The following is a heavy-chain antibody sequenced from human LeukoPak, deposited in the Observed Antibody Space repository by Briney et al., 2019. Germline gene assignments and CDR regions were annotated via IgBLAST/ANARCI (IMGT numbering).Heavy chain of an antibody. CDR2: IKQDGSEK. Sequence: PGGSLRLSCAASGFTFSSYWMSWVRQAPGKGLEWVANIKQDGSEKYYVDSAKGRFTISRDNAKNSLYLQMNSLRAEDTAVYYCARDGDSGGYYLPLDYWGQGTLVTVSS. CDR1: GFTFSSYW. V-gene: IGHV3-7*01. J-gene: IGHJ4*02. CDR3: ARDGDSGGYYLPLDY. D-gene: IGHD3-22*01.